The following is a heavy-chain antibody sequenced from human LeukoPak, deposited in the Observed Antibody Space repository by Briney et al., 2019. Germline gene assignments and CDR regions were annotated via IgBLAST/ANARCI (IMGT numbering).Heavy chain of an antibody. CDR3: TRALNEYYFGY. CDR2: IWYDGSNK. J-gene: IGHJ4*02. Sequence: GGSLRLSCAVSGFTFRNFGMHWVRQAPGKGLEWVAVIWYDGSNKYYADSVKGRFTVSKDNSKNMLYLQMDSLRVEDMAVYYCTRALNEYYFGYWGQGTLVTVSS. V-gene: IGHV3-33*01. D-gene: IGHD1-1*01. CDR1: GFTFRNFG.